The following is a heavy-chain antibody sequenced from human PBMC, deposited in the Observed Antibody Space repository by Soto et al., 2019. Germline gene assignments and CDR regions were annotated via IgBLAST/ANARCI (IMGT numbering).Heavy chain of an antibody. CDR2: IYCGST. J-gene: IGHJ5*02. CDR3: ARRERAAGTDWWFDP. D-gene: IGHD6-13*01. Sequence: QLQLQESGPGLVKPSETLSLTCTVSGGSISSSSFHWGWIRQPPGKGLEWIGSIYCGSTYYSPSPKSRVTRSVDTSKNQFSLKLSSVTAADTAVYYCARRERAAGTDWWFDPWGQGTLVTVSS. CDR1: GGSISSSSFH. V-gene: IGHV4-39*01.